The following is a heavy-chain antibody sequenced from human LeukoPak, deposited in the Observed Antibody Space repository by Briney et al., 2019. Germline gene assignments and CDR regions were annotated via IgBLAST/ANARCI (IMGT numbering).Heavy chain of an antibody. D-gene: IGHD1-7*01. Sequence: GASVKVSCKASGGTFSSHTISWGRQAPGQGLEWMGWISAYNGNTNYAQKLQGRVTMTTDTSTSTAYMELRSLRSDDTAVYYCARESATTPVYWGQGTLVTVSS. CDR3: ARESATTPVY. CDR1: GGTFSSHT. J-gene: IGHJ4*02. CDR2: ISAYNGNT. V-gene: IGHV1-18*04.